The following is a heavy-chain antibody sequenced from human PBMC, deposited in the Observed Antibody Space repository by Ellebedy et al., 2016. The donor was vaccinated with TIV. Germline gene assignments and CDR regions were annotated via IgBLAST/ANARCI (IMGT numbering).Heavy chain of an antibody. J-gene: IGHJ4*02. CDR2: INSDGSST. D-gene: IGHD3-3*01. Sequence: GESLKISCAASGFTFSSYWMHWVRQAPGKGLVWVSRINSDGSSTSYADSVKGRFTISRDNAKNPLYLQMNSLRAKDTAVYYCTASPTYYDFWSGYYGGGRFDYWGQGTLVTVSS. CDR1: GFTFSSYW. CDR3: TASPTYYDFWSGYYGGGRFDY. V-gene: IGHV3-74*01.